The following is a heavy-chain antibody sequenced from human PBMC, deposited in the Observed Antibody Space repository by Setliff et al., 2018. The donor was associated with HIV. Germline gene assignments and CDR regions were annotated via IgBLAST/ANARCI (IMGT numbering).Heavy chain of an antibody. CDR1: GGSISSGSYY. CDR2: IYTSGNT. CDR3: ARGGREYGVNYYYYYMDV. Sequence: LSLTCTVSGGSISSGSYYWSWIRQPAGKGLEWIGHIYTSGNTNHNPSLKSRVTISVDTSKNQFSLKLSSVTAADTAVYYCARGGREYGVNYYYYYMDVWGKGTTVTVSS. D-gene: IGHD3-10*01. V-gene: IGHV4-61*09. J-gene: IGHJ6*03.